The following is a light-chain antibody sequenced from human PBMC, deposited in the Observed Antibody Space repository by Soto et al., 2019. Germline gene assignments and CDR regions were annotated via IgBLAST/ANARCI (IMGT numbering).Light chain of an antibody. Sequence: EIVLTQFPGTLSLSPGERATLSCRASQSVASAYLAWYQQKPGQAPRLLIFGASSRSTGIPDRFSGSGSGTDFTLTISRLEPEDFAVYYCQQYGDSRWTFGQGTKVEIK. CDR2: GAS. CDR1: QSVASAY. CDR3: QQYGDSRWT. J-gene: IGKJ1*01. V-gene: IGKV3-20*01.